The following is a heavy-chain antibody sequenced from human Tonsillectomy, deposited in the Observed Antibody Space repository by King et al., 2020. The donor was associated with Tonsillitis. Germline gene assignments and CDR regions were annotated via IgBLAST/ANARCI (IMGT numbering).Heavy chain of an antibody. CDR2: IWYDGSNK. J-gene: IGHJ4*02. D-gene: IGHD5-18*01. Sequence: VQLVESGGGVVQPGRSLRLSCAASGFTFSSYGMHWVRQAPGKGLEWVAVIWYDGSNKYYADSVKGRFTISRDNSKNTLYLQMNSLRAEDTAVYYCARGYSYGPPYFDYWGQGTLVTVSS. CDR3: ARGYSYGPPYFDY. CDR1: GFTFSSYG. V-gene: IGHV3-33*01.